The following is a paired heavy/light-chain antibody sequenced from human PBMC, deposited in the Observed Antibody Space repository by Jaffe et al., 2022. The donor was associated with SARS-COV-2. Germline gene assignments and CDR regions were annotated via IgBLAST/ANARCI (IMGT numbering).Heavy chain of an antibody. CDR1: GFSFSGYS. CDR2: ISSSTSYI. V-gene: IGHV3-21*01. D-gene: IGHD2-8*01. J-gene: IGHJ6*02. CDR3: ARARSGVDCTNGKCETVFHYYGMDV. Sequence: EVQLVESGGGLVKPGGSLRLSCAASGFSFSGYSMNWVRQAPGKGLEWVSSISSSTSYIYYADSVKGRFTISRDNAKSSLSLQMNSLRAEDTAVYYCARARSGVDCTNGKCETVFHYYGMDVWGQGTTVTVSS.
Light chain of an antibody. CDR1: QGISSY. CDR2: AAS. V-gene: IGKV1-9*01. J-gene: IGKJ4*01. CDR3: QHLNSNPSLT. Sequence: DIQLTQSPSFLSASVGDRVTITCRASQGISSYLAWYQQKPGQAPNLLIYAASTLQSGVPSRFSGSGSGTEFTLTISSLQPEDFATYYCQHLNSNPSLTFGGGTKVEIK.